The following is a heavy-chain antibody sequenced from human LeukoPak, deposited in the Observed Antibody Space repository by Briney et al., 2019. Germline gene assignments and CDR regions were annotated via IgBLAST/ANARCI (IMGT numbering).Heavy chain of an antibody. Sequence: PSETLSLTCTVSGGSISSSSYYWGWIRQPPGKGLEWIGSIYYSGSTYYNPSLKSRVTISVDTSKNQFSLKLSSVTAADTAVYYCAREFDYYDSSGQYYYYYMDVWGKGTTVTVSS. V-gene: IGHV4-39*07. CDR2: IYYSGST. J-gene: IGHJ6*03. CDR3: AREFDYYDSSGQYYYYYMDV. D-gene: IGHD3-22*01. CDR1: GGSISSSSYY.